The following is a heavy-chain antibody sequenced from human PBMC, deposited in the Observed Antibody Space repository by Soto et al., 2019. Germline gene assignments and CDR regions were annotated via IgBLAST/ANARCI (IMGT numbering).Heavy chain of an antibody. J-gene: IGHJ6*02. V-gene: IGHV4-4*02. Sequence: SETLSLSCVVSAGSISSSYWWSWVRQPPGKGLEWIGEIYHSGSTNYNPSLKSRVTISVDKSKNQFSLNLTSVTAADTAVYYCARVMPGYSSGWHYYYYYGMDVWGQGTTVTVSS. CDR1: AGSISSSYW. CDR3: ARVMPGYSSGWHYYYYYGMDV. CDR2: IYHSGST. D-gene: IGHD6-19*01.